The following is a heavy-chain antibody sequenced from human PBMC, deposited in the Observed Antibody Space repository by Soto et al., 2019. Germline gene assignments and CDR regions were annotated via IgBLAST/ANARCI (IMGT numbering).Heavy chain of an antibody. CDR2: ISYDGSNK. CDR3: ATLRLNAVEMARIYVY. V-gene: IGHV3-30*03. CDR1: GFTFSSYG. J-gene: IGHJ1*01. D-gene: IGHD3-16*01. Sequence: GGSLRLSCAASGFTFSSYGMHWVRQAPGKGLEWVAVISYDGSNKYYADSVKGRFTISRDNSKNTLYLQMNSLRAEDTAVYYCATLRLNAVEMARIYVYRGQGTLGTVSS.